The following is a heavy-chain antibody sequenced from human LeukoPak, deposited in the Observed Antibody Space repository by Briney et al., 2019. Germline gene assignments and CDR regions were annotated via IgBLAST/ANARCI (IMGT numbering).Heavy chain of an antibody. D-gene: IGHD5-18*01. CDR3: ARDAGYSYGS. V-gene: IGHV3-21*01. Sequence: GSLRLSCAASGFTFSSYSMNWVRQAPGKGLEWVSSISSSSYIYYADSVKGRFTISRDNAKNSLYLQMNSLRAEDSAVYYCARDAGYSYGSWGQGTLVTVSS. J-gene: IGHJ4*02. CDR1: GFTFSSYS. CDR2: ISSSSYI.